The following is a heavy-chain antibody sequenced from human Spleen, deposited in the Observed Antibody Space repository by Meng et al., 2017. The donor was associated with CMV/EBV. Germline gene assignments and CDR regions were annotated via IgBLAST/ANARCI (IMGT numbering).Heavy chain of an antibody. CDR1: GFSFSSYT. CDR2: TSAGGDYT. CDR3: AEDVGY. J-gene: IGHJ4*02. D-gene: IGHD1-26*01. Sequence: GGSLRLSCAASGFSFSSYTMNWVRQSPGGGLEWVSSTSAGGDYTYYADSVKGRFTISRDNAKNSLYLQMNSLKVEDTALYYCAEDVGYWGQGTLVTVSS. V-gene: IGHV3-21*04.